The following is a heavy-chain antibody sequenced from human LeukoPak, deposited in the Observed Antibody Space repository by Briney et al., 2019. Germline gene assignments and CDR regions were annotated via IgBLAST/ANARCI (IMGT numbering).Heavy chain of an antibody. CDR1: GFTFSPYA. Sequence: GGSMRLSCGASGFTFSPYATSWVRQAPGKGLEWVSSISGGNHIYYADSVKGRFTISRDNARNSLSLQMNALRAEDTAVYYCTREDCDNVRCYGASDAWGQGTLVTVSS. CDR2: ISGGNHI. V-gene: IGHV3-69-1*02. D-gene: IGHD2-2*01. CDR3: TREDCDNVRCYGASDA. J-gene: IGHJ5*02.